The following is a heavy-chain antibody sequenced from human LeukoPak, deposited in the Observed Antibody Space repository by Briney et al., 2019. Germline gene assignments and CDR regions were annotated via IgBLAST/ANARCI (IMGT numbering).Heavy chain of an antibody. D-gene: IGHD3-22*01. V-gene: IGHV4-4*07. CDR3: ARARLDSSGYYNKIYVFDI. CDR1: GGSISSYY. Sequence: PSETLSLTCTVSGGSISSYYWSWIRQPAGKGLEWIGRIYTSGSTNYNPSLKSRVTMSVDTSKNQFSLKLSSVTAADTAVYYCARARLDSSGYYNKIYVFDIGGKGKMVTVSS. J-gene: IGHJ3*02. CDR2: IYTSGST.